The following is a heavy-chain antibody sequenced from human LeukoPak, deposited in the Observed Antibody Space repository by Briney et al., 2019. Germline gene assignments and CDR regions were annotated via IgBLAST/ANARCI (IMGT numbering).Heavy chain of an antibody. Sequence: SETLSLTCAVYGGSFSGYYWSWIRQPPGKGLEWIGEINHSGSTNYNPSLKSRVTISVDTSKNQFSLKLSSVTAADTAFYYCASQGHHGKIVGTTLSYFCMDVWGKGTTVTVSS. CDR2: INHSGST. CDR1: GGSFSGYY. V-gene: IGHV4-34*01. CDR3: ASQGHHGKIVGTTLSYFCMDV. J-gene: IGHJ6*03. D-gene: IGHD1-26*01.